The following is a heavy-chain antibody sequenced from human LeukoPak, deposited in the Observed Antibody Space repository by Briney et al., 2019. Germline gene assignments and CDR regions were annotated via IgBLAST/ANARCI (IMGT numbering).Heavy chain of an antibody. CDR1: GDSIPSYY. CDR3: ARVRRVSSSYSTTSYYMDV. V-gene: IGHV4-59*01. D-gene: IGHD6-6*01. J-gene: IGHJ6*03. CDR2: ILYTGSC. Sequence: KPSEPLSLTCNVSGDSIPSYYWSWIRRPPGKRLEGIGFILYTGSCNYNPSLECRISISVATYKSQFSLTVKSVPAADPAVYYCARVRRVSSSYSTTSYYMDVWGKGTTVTVSS.